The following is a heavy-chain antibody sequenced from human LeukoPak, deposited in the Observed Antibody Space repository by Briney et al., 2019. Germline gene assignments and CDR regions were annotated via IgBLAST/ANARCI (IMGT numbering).Heavy chain of an antibody. CDR3: ARLGSYYNGFDY. CDR2: IYYSGST. V-gene: IGHV4-38-2*02. Sequence: SETLSLTCTVSGYSISSGYYWGWIRQPPGKGLEWIGNIYYSGSTYYNPSLKSRVAISVDTSRNQFSLKLSSVTAADTAVYYCARLGSYYNGFDYWGQGTLVTVSS. CDR1: GYSISSGYY. J-gene: IGHJ4*02. D-gene: IGHD3-10*01.